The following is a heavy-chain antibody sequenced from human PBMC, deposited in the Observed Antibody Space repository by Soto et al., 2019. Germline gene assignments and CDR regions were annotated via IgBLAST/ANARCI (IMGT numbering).Heavy chain of an antibody. V-gene: IGHV3-11*01. Sequence: GGSMRLSCTGSGLGLGVSDMTWFLKAPGKGLEWVSYIDSGDGTTYYTDSVKGRFTISRDNAKKTVYLHMSSLRVEDTALYYCVRPYYSSSWFPFDRWGQGTLVTVSS. J-gene: IGHJ4*02. CDR2: IDSGDGTT. CDR3: VRPYYSSSWFPFDR. CDR1: GLGLGVSD. D-gene: IGHD6-13*01.